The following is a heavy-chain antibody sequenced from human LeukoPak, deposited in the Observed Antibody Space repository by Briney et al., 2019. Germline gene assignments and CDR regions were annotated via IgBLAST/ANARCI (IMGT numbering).Heavy chain of an antibody. D-gene: IGHD1-7*01. J-gene: IGHJ4*01. V-gene: IGHV4-39*07. CDR1: GGSISSGSYY. CDR3: TREIAGTTVHY. CDR2: IYYSGST. Sequence: SETLSLTCTVSGGSISSGSYYWGWIRQPPGKGLEWIGNIYYSGSTYYNPSLKSRVSISVDTSKNQFSLKLTSVTAADAAVYYCTREIAGTTVHYWGHGTLVTVSS.